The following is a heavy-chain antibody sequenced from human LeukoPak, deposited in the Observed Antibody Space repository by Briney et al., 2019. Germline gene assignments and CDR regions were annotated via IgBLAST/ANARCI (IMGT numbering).Heavy chain of an antibody. CDR2: IYDTGST. CDR1: GGSISSYY. J-gene: IGHJ5*02. V-gene: IGHV4-59*08. CDR3: ARLSNYDWFAP. D-gene: IGHD3-3*01. Sequence: SETLSLTCTVSGGSISSYYWSWIRQPPGKGLEWIGYIYDTGSTNYNPSLKSRVTISVDTSKNQFSLKLSSVTAADTAVYYCARLSNYDWFAPWGQGTLVAVSS.